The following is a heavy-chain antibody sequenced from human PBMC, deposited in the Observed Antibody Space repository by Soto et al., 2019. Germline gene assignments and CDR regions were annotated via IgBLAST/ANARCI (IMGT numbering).Heavy chain of an antibody. CDR3: ARVPDYYDSSGYYQHSYYFDY. D-gene: IGHD3-22*01. CDR1: GFTFSSYW. Sequence: PGGSLRLSCAASGFTFSSYWMSWVRQAPGKGLEWVANIKQDGSEKYYVDSVKGRFTISRDNAKNSLYLQMNSLRAEDTAVYYCARVPDYYDSSGYYQHSYYFDYWGQGTLVTVSS. CDR2: IKQDGSEK. J-gene: IGHJ4*02. V-gene: IGHV3-7*04.